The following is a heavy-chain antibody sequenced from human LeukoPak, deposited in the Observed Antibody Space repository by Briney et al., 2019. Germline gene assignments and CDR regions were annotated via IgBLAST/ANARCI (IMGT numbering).Heavy chain of an antibody. CDR2: MNPNSGNT. V-gene: IGHV1-8*01. J-gene: IGHJ4*02. CDR3: ARGRTRYSGYDYGY. CDR1: GYTFTGYD. Sequence: ASVKVSCKASGYTFTGYDINWVRQATGQGLEWMGWMNPNSGNTGYAQKFQGRVTMTRNTSISTAYMELSSLRSEDTAVYYCARGRTRYSGYDYGYWGQGTLVTVSS. D-gene: IGHD5-12*01.